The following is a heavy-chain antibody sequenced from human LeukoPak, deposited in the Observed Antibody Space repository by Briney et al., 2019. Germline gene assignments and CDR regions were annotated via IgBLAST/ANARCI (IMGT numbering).Heavy chain of an antibody. CDR1: GYTFTSYD. Sequence: ASVTVSSKASGYTFTSYDINWVRQATGQGREWMGWMNPNSGNTGYAQKFQGRVTITRNTSISTAYMELSSLRSEDTAVYYCARGKRSSYYYYYMDVWGKGTTVTVSS. J-gene: IGHJ6*03. CDR3: ARGKRSSYYYYYMDV. CDR2: MNPNSGNT. D-gene: IGHD1-1*01. V-gene: IGHV1-8*03.